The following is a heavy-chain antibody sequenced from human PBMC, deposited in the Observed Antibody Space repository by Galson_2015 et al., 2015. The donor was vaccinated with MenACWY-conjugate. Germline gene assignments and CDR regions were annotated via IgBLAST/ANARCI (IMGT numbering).Heavy chain of an antibody. Sequence: LRLSCAASGFTFSGSAVPWVRQASGKGLEWVGRIRTKADNYATVYDASVKGRFTLSRDDSKNTAYLQMNSLRTEDTAVYYCTVDFFDSSGPRNMWGQGAMVIVSS. D-gene: IGHD3-22*01. J-gene: IGHJ3*01. CDR1: GFTFSGSA. CDR2: IRTKADNYAT. CDR3: TVDFFDSSGPRNM. V-gene: IGHV3-73*01.